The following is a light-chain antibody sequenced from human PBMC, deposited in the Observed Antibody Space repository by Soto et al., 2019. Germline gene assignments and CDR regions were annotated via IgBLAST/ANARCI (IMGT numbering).Light chain of an antibody. CDR2: AIR. V-gene: IGLV2-11*01. J-gene: IGLJ3*02. CDR1: NSDVARDHS. Sequence: QSALTQPHSVSGSPGQPVTISYTGTNSDVARDHSVSWYQHLPGKAPPLIISAIRQRPSGVPDGFSCSKSGSTASLTISQLQTDDEADYLFISYTTNDNGVFGGGTK. CDR3: ISYTTNDNGV.